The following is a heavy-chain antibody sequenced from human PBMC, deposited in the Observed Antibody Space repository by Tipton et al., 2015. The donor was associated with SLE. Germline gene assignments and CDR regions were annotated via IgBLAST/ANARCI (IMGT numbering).Heavy chain of an antibody. Sequence: TLSLTCTVSGGSISSGGYYWSWIRQHPGKGLEWIGYIYYSGGTYYNPSLRSRVTISVDTSKNQFSLKLSSVTAADTAVYYCARRGPAFCGGDCSWYFDLWGRGTLVTVSS. J-gene: IGHJ2*01. CDR2: IYYSGGT. D-gene: IGHD2-21*01. CDR1: GGSISSGGYY. CDR3: ARRGPAFCGGDCSWYFDL. V-gene: IGHV4-31*03.